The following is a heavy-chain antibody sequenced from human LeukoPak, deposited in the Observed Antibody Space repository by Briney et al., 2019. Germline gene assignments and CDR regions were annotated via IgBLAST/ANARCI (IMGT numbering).Heavy chain of an antibody. CDR2: IDSDGSST. V-gene: IGHV3-74*01. CDR1: RSYW. Sequence: RSYWMDGGRITQEKGLVWVSRIDSDGSSTNYADSVKGRVTISRDNAKNTLYLQMNSLRAEDTAVYYCARDSTDDGYYGYWGQGTLVTVSS. J-gene: IGHJ4*02. CDR3: ARDSTDDGYYGY. D-gene: IGHD4-17*01.